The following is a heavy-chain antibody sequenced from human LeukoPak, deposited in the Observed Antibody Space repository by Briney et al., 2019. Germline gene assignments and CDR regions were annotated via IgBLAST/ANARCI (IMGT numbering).Heavy chain of an antibody. Sequence: SETLSLTCTVSGGSISSYYWSWIRQPPGKGLEWIGFIYYSGSPNYNPSLKSRVTISVDTSNNQFSLKLSSVAAADTAVYYCARAYYGSGRPFDYWGQGTLVTVSS. J-gene: IGHJ4*02. CDR2: IYYSGSP. CDR3: ARAYYGSGRPFDY. V-gene: IGHV4-59*01. D-gene: IGHD3-10*01. CDR1: GGSISSYY.